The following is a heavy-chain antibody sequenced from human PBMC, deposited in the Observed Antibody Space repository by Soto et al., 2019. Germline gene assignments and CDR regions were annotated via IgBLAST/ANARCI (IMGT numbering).Heavy chain of an antibody. CDR1: GFTFTNYW. V-gene: IGHV3-7*04. CDR3: ARGDYHDISGPFSDAFDV. Sequence: EVQLVESGGGLVQPGGSLRLSCAASGFTFTNYWMRWVRQAPGKGLEWVANIKQDGSQKWYVDSVKGRFTISRDNAKKSLFLQMNSLRVEDTAVYYCARGDYHDISGPFSDAFDVWGQGTMVTVSS. J-gene: IGHJ3*01. D-gene: IGHD3-22*01. CDR2: IKQDGSQK.